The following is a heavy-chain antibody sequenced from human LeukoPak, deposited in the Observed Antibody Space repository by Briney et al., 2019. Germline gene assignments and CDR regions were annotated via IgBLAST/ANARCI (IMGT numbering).Heavy chain of an antibody. Sequence: GGSLRLSCAASGFTFREYSMSWVRQAPGKGLEWVSNIRSNGGDTYYTDSVKGRFTISRDNSKNTLYLEMSSLRAEDTAVYYCAKGGYTTWFDPWGQGTLVTVSS. J-gene: IGHJ5*02. CDR1: GFTFREYS. V-gene: IGHV3-23*01. D-gene: IGHD2-15*01. CDR2: IRSNGGDT. CDR3: AKGGYTTWFDP.